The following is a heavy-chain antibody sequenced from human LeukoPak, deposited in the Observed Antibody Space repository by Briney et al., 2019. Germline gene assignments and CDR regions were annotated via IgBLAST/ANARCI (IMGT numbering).Heavy chain of an antibody. D-gene: IGHD2-15*01. CDR1: GFTFSSYA. CDR3: AKDTKRYCSGAICSNWFDP. CDR2: ISGSGGGT. V-gene: IGHV3-23*01. J-gene: IGHJ5*02. Sequence: GSLRLSCAASGFTFSSYAMSWVRQAPGKGLEWVSAISGSGGGTYYADSVKGRFTISRDNSKNTLYLQMHSLRAEDTAVYYCAKDTKRYCSGAICSNWFDPWGQGTPVTVSS.